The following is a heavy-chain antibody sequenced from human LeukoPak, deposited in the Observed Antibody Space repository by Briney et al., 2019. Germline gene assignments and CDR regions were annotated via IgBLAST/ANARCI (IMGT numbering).Heavy chain of an antibody. CDR1: GFTFSSYS. CDR3: ARGLRGYSEASDY. Sequence: GGSLRLSCAASGFTFSSYSMNWVRQAPGKGLEWVSYISRSGGTIYYADSVKGRFTISRDDAKNSLYLQMNSLRAEDTAVYYCARGLRGYSEASDYWGQGTLVTVSS. V-gene: IGHV3-48*04. J-gene: IGHJ4*02. D-gene: IGHD5-18*01. CDR2: ISRSGGTI.